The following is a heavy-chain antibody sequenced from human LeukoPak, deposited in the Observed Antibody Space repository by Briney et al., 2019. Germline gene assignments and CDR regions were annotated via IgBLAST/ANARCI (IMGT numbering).Heavy chain of an antibody. D-gene: IGHD2-2*01. CDR1: GYTFTSYD. Sequence: GASVKVSCKASGYTFTSYDINWVRQATGQGLEWMGWMNPNSGNTGYAQKFQGRVTMTRNTSISTAYMELSSLRSEDTAVYYCARRVGPHWYFDLWGRGTLVTVSS. CDR3: ARRVGPHWYFDL. CDR2: MNPNSGNT. V-gene: IGHV1-8*01. J-gene: IGHJ2*01.